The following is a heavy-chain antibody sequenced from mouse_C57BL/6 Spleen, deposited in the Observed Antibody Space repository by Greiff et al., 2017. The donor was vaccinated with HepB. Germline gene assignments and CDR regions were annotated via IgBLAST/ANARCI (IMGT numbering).Heavy chain of an antibody. Sequence: QVQLQQSGAELARPGASVKLSCKASGYTFTSYGISWVKQRTGQGLEWIGEIYPRSGNTYYNEKFKGKATLTADKSSSTAYMELRSLTSEDSAVYLCARKGDYPAYWGQGTLVTVSA. CDR3: ARKGDYPAY. CDR1: GYTFTSYG. D-gene: IGHD2-4*01. J-gene: IGHJ3*01. V-gene: IGHV1-81*01. CDR2: IYPRSGNT.